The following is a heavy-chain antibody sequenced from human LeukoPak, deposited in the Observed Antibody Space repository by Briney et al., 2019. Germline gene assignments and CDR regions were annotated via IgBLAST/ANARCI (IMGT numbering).Heavy chain of an antibody. D-gene: IGHD6-19*01. CDR1: GFTFSTYI. J-gene: IGHJ6*02. V-gene: IGHV3-64*04. CDR3: AREYSVADRNYYYGMDV. Sequence: PGGSLRLSCSASGFTFSTYIMHWVRQAPGKGLETVSAITGNGGSTFYADSVKGRFTISRDNSKNTLYLQMNSLRAEDTAVYYCAREYSVADRNYYYGMDVWGQGTTVTVS. CDR2: ITGNGGST.